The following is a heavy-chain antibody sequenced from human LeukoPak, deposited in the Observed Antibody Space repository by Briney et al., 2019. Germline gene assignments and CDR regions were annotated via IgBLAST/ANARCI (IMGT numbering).Heavy chain of an antibody. CDR3: ARDRVSSYYFDY. CDR2: NYHSRIN. Sequence: SETLSLTCAVSGYSISSGHYWGWIRQPPGEGLEWIESNYHSRINYYNPSLKGRVTISRDTTKNQFSLKMSTVTAADTAVYYCARDRVSSYYFDYWGQGTLVTVSS. J-gene: IGHJ4*02. V-gene: IGHV4-38-2*02. D-gene: IGHD6-13*01. CDR1: GYSISSGHY.